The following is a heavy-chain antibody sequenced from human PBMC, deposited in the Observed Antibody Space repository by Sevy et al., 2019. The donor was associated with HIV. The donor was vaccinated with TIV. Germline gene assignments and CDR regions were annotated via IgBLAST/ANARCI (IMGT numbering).Heavy chain of an antibody. Sequence: GGSLRLSCAASGFTFSSYDIHWVRQATGKGLEWVSAIGTAGDTYYPGSVKGRFTISRENAKNSLYLQMNSLRAGDTAVYYCARETSGSSNNYFDYWGQGTLVTVSS. D-gene: IGHD1-26*01. J-gene: IGHJ4*02. CDR3: ARETSGSSNNYFDY. CDR2: IGTAGDT. CDR1: GFTFSSYD. V-gene: IGHV3-13*01.